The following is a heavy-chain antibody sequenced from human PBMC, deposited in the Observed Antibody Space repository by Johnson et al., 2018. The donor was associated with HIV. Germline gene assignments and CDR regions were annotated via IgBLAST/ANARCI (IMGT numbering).Heavy chain of an antibody. V-gene: IGHV3-30*18. CDR1: GFTFTNFG. CDR3: ANLGDYSGLNGFDI. Sequence: QVQLVESGGGVVQPGRSLRLSCAASGFTFTNFGFHCVRQAPGKGLEWVAVISYDGSNKYYADSMKGRLTISRDNSKNTLYLQINSLRTEDTAVYYCANLGDYSGLNGFDIWGQGTMVTVSS. D-gene: IGHD4-23*01. CDR2: ISYDGSNK. J-gene: IGHJ3*02.